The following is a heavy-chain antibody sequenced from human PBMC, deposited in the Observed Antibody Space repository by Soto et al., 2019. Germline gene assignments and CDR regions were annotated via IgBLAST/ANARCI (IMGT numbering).Heavy chain of an antibody. CDR3: ARRFAWQLPFDA. V-gene: IGHV4-31*03. CDR1: GGSISSGGYY. Sequence: PSETLSLTCTVSGGSISSGGYYWSWIRQHPGKGLEWIGSIYYSGTTYYNPSLKSRVSISVDTSKNHFSLRLSSVTAADTAFYFCARRFAWQLPFDAWGQGTLVTVSS. J-gene: IGHJ4*02. D-gene: IGHD6-6*01. CDR2: IYYSGTT.